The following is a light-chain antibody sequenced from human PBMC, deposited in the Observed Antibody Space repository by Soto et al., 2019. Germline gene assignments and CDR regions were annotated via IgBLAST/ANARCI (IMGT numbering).Light chain of an antibody. CDR3: QQSYSTPIT. Sequence: IHMNQAPSTLSACVWNRVTVAFLASSSIGSWLAWFQQKPGKAPKVLIYKASSLESGVPSRFSGSGSGTDFTLTISSLQPEDFATYYCQQSYSTPITVGQGTRLEIK. V-gene: IGKV1-5*03. CDR2: KAS. J-gene: IGKJ5*01. CDR1: SSIGSW.